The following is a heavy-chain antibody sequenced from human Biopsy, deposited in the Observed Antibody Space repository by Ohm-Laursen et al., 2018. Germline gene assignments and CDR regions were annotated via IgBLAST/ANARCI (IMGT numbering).Heavy chain of an antibody. CDR2: AAFDGSSK. J-gene: IGHJ3*02. Sequence: LRLSCAASGFGFYAMHWVREPPAPGMERVGVAAFDGSSKFYAESVRGRVTISRDRYRDTLYLQMNSLTNEDAALYYCAKDGGQWLGGAFDIWGHGTMVIVAS. D-gene: IGHD6-19*01. V-gene: IGHV3-30*18. CDR3: AKDGGQWLGGAFDI. CDR1: GFGFYA.